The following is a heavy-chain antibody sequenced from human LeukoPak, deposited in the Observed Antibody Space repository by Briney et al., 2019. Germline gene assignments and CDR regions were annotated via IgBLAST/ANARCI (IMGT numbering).Heavy chain of an antibody. CDR1: GFSFSIYT. V-gene: IGHV3-21*01. D-gene: IGHD3-10*01. CDR2: ISSTSGYI. Sequence: PGGSLRLSCAASGFSFSIYTVNWVRQAPGKGLEWVSSISSTSGYIYYPDSVKGRFTIFRDNAKDSLFLQMNSLRAEDTAVYYCARGQGFAGYMDVWGKGTTVTVSS. CDR3: ARGQGFAGYMDV. J-gene: IGHJ6*03.